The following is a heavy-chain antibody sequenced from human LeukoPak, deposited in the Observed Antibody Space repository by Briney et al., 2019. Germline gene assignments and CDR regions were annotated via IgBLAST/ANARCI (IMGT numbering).Heavy chain of an antibody. Sequence: PGGSLRLSCSASGFTFSSYAMQWVRQAPGKGLEYVSAISRNGGSTYYADSVKGRFTISRDNSENSLYLQMSSLRAEDTAVFYCVKGLIYGSGNYYNGGFYWGQGTLVTVSS. CDR2: ISRNGGST. V-gene: IGHV3-64D*06. CDR1: GFTFSSYA. CDR3: VKGLIYGSGNYYNGGFY. J-gene: IGHJ4*02. D-gene: IGHD3-10*01.